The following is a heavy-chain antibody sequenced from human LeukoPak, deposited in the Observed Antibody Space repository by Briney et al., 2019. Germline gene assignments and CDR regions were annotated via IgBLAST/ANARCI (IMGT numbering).Heavy chain of an antibody. D-gene: IGHD3-10*01. J-gene: IGHJ4*02. CDR3: ARDGSDDNFDY. V-gene: IGHV3-30-3*01. Sequence: GGSLRLSCAASGFTFSSYAMHWVREAPGKGLERVAVISYDGSNKYYADSVKGRFTISRDNSKNTLYLQMNSLRAEDTAVYYCARDGSDDNFDYWGQGTLVTVSS. CDR1: GFTFSSYA. CDR2: ISYDGSNK.